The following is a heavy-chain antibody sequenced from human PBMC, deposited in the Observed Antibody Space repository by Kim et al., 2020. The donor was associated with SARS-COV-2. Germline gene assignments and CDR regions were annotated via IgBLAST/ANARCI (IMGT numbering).Heavy chain of an antibody. Sequence: SETLSLTCTVSGGSISSGGYYWSWIRQHPGKGLEWIGYIYYSGSTYYNPSLKSRVTISVDTSKNQFSLKLSSVTAADTAVYYCARGSTTVTTSGYYYYGMDVWGQGTTVTVSS. V-gene: IGHV4-31*03. CDR3: ARGSTTVTTSGYYYYGMDV. J-gene: IGHJ6*02. CDR1: GGSISSGGYY. D-gene: IGHD4-17*01. CDR2: IYYSGST.